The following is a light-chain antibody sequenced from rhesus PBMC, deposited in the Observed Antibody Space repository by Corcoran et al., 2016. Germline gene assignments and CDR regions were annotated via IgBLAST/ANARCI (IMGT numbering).Light chain of an antibody. V-gene: IGKV1-16*01. Sequence: DIQMTQSPSSLSASVGDKVTITCQASQSISSWLAWYQQKPGKAPKPLIYKASSLESGYPSRFSVSGSGTDFTITISSLQPEDLATYAWQQYNSTPPTFGQGTKVEIK. CDR3: QQYNSTPPT. J-gene: IGKJ1*01. CDR1: QSISSW. CDR2: KAS.